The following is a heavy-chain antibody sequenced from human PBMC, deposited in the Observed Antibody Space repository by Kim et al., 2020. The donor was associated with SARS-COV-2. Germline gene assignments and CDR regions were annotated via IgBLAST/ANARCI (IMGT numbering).Heavy chain of an antibody. CDR2: IYYSGST. CDR3: ARGLRSAPSYCGGDCYLPFDY. CDR1: GGSISSSSYY. Sequence: SETLSLTCTVSGGSISSSSYYWGWIRQPPGKGLEWIGSIYYSGSTYYNPSLKSRVTISVDTSKNQFSLKLSSVTAADTAVYYCARGLRSAPSYCGGDCYLPFDYWGQGTLVTVSS. D-gene: IGHD2-21*02. J-gene: IGHJ4*02. V-gene: IGHV4-39*07.